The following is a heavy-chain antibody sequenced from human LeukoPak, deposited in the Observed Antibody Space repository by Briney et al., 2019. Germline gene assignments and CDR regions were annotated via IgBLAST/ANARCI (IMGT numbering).Heavy chain of an antibody. Sequence: GGSLRLSCAASGFTFSSYWMSWVRQAPGKGLEWVANIKQDGSEKYYVDSVKGRFTISRDNAKNSLYLQVNSLRAEDTAVYYCARGDYDFWSGYYPEYWGQGTLVTVSS. CDR1: GFTFSSYW. V-gene: IGHV3-7*01. D-gene: IGHD3-3*01. J-gene: IGHJ4*02. CDR2: IKQDGSEK. CDR3: ARGDYDFWSGYYPEY.